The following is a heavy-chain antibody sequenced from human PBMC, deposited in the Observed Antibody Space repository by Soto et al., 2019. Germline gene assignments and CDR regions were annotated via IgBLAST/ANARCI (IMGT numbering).Heavy chain of an antibody. Sequence: QVQLQESGPGLVKPSETLSLTCTVSGGSISSYYWSWIRQPPGKGLEWIGYIYYSGSTNYNPSLKSRVTISVDTSRNQFSLKLSSVTAADTAVYYCARGKEDFEPHGVRYYFDYWGQGTLVTVSS. D-gene: IGHD3-9*01. J-gene: IGHJ4*02. CDR1: GGSISSYY. V-gene: IGHV4-59*01. CDR3: ARGKEDFEPHGVRYYFDY. CDR2: IYYSGST.